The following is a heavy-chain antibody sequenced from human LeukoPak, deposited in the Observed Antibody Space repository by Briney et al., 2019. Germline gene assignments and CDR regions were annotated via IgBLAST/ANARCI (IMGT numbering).Heavy chain of an antibody. CDR2: INPSGGST. CDR1: GYAFTTYY. CDR3: ARGRNYYDSSGSRYNWFDP. D-gene: IGHD3-22*01. V-gene: IGHV1-46*01. Sequence: ASVKVSCKASGYAFTTYYVHWVRQAPGQGLEWMGIINPSGGSTSYAQKFQGRVTMTRDTSTSTVYMELSSLRSEDTAVYYCARGRNYYDSSGSRYNWFDPWGQGTLVTVSS. J-gene: IGHJ5*02.